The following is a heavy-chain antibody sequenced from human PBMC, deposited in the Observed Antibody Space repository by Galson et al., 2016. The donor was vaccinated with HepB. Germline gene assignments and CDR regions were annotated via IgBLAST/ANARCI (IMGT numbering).Heavy chain of an antibody. CDR2: IFYNGIT. Sequence: LSLTCTVSGGSVNSGGYYWNWIRQHPEKGLEWIGYIFYNGITSYTKSLKSRVTISLDTSRSQFSLKLTSVTAADTAVYFCARHFGSGTIPVDVWGQGTMVIVSS. V-gene: IGHV4-31*03. D-gene: IGHD3-10*01. J-gene: IGHJ3*01. CDR3: ARHFGSGTIPVDV. CDR1: GGSVNSGGYY.